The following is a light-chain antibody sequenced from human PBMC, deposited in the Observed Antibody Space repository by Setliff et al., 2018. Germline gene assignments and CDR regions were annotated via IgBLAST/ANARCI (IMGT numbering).Light chain of an antibody. V-gene: IGLV1-51*01. CDR3: GTWDSSLSGGV. CDR1: SSNIGSNY. J-gene: IGLJ2*01. Sequence: QSVLTQPPSVSAAPGQKVTISCSGTSSNIGSNYVSWYRQFPGTAPKLLIYDNDKRPSGIPDRFSGYESGTSATLGITGLQTGDEAEYYCGTWDSSLSGGVFGGGTK. CDR2: DND.